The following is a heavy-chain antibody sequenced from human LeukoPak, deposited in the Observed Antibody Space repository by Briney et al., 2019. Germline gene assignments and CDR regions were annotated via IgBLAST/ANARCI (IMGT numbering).Heavy chain of an antibody. J-gene: IGHJ4*02. CDR2: IYTTGST. D-gene: IGHD4-17*01. Sequence: SETLSLTCTVSGGSISGYYWSWIRQPAGKGLEWIGRIYTTGSTNYNPSLKGRVTMSVDTSKNQFSLRLTSLTAADTAVYYCTRAGCGDYGAVDSWGQGTLVTVSS. CDR1: GGSISGYY. V-gene: IGHV4-4*07. CDR3: TRAGCGDYGAVDS.